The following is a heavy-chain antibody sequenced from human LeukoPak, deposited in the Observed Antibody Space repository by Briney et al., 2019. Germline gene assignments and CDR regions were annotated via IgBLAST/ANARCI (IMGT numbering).Heavy chain of an antibody. J-gene: IGHJ4*02. D-gene: IGHD3-22*01. Sequence: ASVKVSCKASGGTFSSYAISWVRQAPGQGLEWMGRIIPILGIANYAQKFQGRVTITAGKSTSTAYMELSSLRSEDTAVYYCARDWNYYDSSPGYWGQGTLVTVSS. CDR3: ARDWNYYDSSPGY. CDR1: GGTFSSYA. CDR2: IIPILGIA. V-gene: IGHV1-69*04.